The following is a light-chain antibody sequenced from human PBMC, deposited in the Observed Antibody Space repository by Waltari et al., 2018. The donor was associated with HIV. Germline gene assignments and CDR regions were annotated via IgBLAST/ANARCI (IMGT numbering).Light chain of an antibody. V-gene: IGLV2-14*01. CDR2: EVT. CDR3: TSYVSSASPE. J-gene: IGLJ3*02. Sequence: QSALPQPASVSGSPGQSITISCTGTSSDINYENYVSWYQHHPGKAPKVIISEVTNRPSGVSSRFSGYKSGNTATLTISGLQAEDEADYFCTSYVSSASPEFGGWTRLTVL. CDR1: SSDINYENY.